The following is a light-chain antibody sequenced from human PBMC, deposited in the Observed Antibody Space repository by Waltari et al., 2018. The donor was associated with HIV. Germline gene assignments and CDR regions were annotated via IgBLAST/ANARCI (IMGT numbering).Light chain of an antibody. J-gene: IGKJ3*01. CDR1: QAISSN. CDR2: AAS. Sequence: DIQLTQSPSFMSASVGDSVTITCRASQAISSNLAWYQQKPGQAPTLLIYAASSLPSGVPSRFSGSGSGTEFTLTIRSLQPEDFATYYCQHLNSYPPFTFGPGTTVD. CDR3: QHLNSYPPFT. V-gene: IGKV1-9*01.